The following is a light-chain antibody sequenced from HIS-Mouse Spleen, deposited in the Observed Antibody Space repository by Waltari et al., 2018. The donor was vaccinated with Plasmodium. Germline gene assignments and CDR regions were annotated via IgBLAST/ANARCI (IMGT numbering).Light chain of an antibody. V-gene: IGKV1-33*01. CDR3: QQHDNLPPLFT. CDR2: DAS. J-gene: IGKJ3*01. Sequence: DIQMTQSPSSLSAYLRDSVPTTYHASQDISNYLNWYQQKPGKAPKLLMYDASNLETGVPSRFSGSGSGTDFTFTISSLQPEDIATYYCQQHDNLPPLFTFGPGTKVDIK. CDR1: QDISNY.